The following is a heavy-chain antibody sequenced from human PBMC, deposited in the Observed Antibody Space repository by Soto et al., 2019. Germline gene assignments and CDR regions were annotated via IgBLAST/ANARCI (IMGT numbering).Heavy chain of an antibody. CDR1: GFTVSSNY. J-gene: IGHJ6*02. D-gene: IGHD6-19*01. V-gene: IGHV3-53*01. CDR3: ARDGPMAGSYYYYYYYGMDV. CDR2: IYSGGST. Sequence: GGSLRLSCAASGFTVSSNYMSWVRQAPGKGLEWVSVIYSGGSTYYADSVKGRFTISRDNSKNTLYLQMNSLRAEDTAVYYCARDGPMAGSYYYYYYYGMDVWGQGTTVTVSS.